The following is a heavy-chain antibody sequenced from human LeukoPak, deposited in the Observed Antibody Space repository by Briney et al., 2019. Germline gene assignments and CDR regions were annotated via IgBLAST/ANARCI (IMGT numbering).Heavy chain of an antibody. J-gene: IGHJ3*02. D-gene: IGHD2-15*01. CDR3: ARALGGYCSGGSCSARDAFDI. Sequence: APVKVSCKASGYTFTSYGISWVRQAPGQGLEWMGWISAYNGNTNYAQKLQGRVTMTTDTSTSTAYMELRSLRSDDTAVYYCARALGGYCSGGSCSARDAFDIWGQGTMVTVSS. CDR1: GYTFTSYG. V-gene: IGHV1-18*01. CDR2: ISAYNGNT.